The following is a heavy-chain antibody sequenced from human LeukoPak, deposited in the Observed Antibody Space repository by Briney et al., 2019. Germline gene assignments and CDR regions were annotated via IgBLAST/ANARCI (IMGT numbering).Heavy chain of an antibody. Sequence: PGGSLRLSCAASGFTFSTYWMSWVRQAPGKGLEWVAKIKQDGSEINYVDSVKGRFTISRDNAKNSLYLQMNSLRAEDTAVYYCASQSIAVARTFDYWGQGTLVTVSS. CDR3: ASQSIAVARTFDY. V-gene: IGHV3-7*03. CDR1: GFTFSTYW. D-gene: IGHD6-19*01. J-gene: IGHJ4*02. CDR2: IKQDGSEI.